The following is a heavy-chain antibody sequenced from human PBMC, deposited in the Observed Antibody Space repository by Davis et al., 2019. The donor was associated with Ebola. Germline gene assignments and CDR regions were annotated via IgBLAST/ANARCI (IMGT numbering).Heavy chain of an antibody. D-gene: IGHD5-24*01. CDR1: GGSISSSSYY. CDR3: ARDRGFDP. J-gene: IGHJ5*02. Sequence: SETLSPTCTVSGGSISSSSYYWGWIRQPPGKGLEWIGYIYYSGSTSYNPSLKSRVTISLDTSKNQFSLKLSSVTAADAAMYYCARDRGFDPWGQGTLVTVSS. V-gene: IGHV4-61*01. CDR2: IYYSGST.